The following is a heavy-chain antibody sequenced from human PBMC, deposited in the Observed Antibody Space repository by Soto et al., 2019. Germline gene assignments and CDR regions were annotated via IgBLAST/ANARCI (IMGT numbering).Heavy chain of an antibody. D-gene: IGHD3-10*01. CDR1: GGSISSGGYY. CDR3: ARDRNRVRGGIITIGEFDY. V-gene: IGHV4-31*03. CDR2: IYYSGRT. J-gene: IGHJ4*02. Sequence: QVQLQESGPGLVKPSQTLSLTCTVSGGSISSGGYYWSWIRQHPGKGLEWIGYIYYSGRTYYNPSLKSRFTISVDTPKNQFSLKLSSATAADTAVYYCARDRNRVRGGIITIGEFDYWGQGTLVTVSS.